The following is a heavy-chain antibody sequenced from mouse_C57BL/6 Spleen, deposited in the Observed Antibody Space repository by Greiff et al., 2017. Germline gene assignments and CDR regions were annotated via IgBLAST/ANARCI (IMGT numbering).Heavy chain of an antibody. CDR1: GYTFTDYN. Sequence: VQLQQSGPELVKPGASVKMSCKASGYTFTDYNMHWVKQSHGKSLEWIGYINPNNGGTSYNQKFKGKATLTVNKSSSTAYMELRSPTSEDSAVYYCARGDTVVPYYFDYWGQGTTLTVSS. D-gene: IGHD1-1*01. V-gene: IGHV1-22*01. CDR3: ARGDTVVPYYFDY. CDR2: INPNNGGT. J-gene: IGHJ2*01.